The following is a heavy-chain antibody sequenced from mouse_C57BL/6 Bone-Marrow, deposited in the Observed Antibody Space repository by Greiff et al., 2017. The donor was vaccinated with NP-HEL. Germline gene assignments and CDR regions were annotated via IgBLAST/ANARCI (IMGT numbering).Heavy chain of an antibody. CDR2: IDPENGDT. CDR1: GFNIKDDY. J-gene: IGHJ2*01. Sequence: DVKLQESGAELVRPGASVKLSCTASGFNIKDDYMHWVKQRPEQGLEWIGWIDPENGDTEYASKFQGKATITADTSSNTAYLQLSSLTSEDTAVYYCTPLYYGSSLDYWGQGTTLTVSS. V-gene: IGHV14-4*01. CDR3: TPLYYGSSLDY. D-gene: IGHD1-1*01.